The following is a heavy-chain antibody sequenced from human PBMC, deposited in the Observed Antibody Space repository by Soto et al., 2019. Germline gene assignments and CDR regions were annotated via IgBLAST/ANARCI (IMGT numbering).Heavy chain of an antibody. CDR3: ARRNSSWYY. CDR1: GYSFANYY. CDR2: IKPTDGST. D-gene: IGHD6-13*01. J-gene: IGHJ4*02. Sequence: ASVKVSCKAAGYSFANYYIHWVRQAPGQGLEWMGLIKPTDGSTTYAQKFQGRVTMTRDTSTSTVYMELTSLRSEDTAVYYCARRNSSWYYWGQGTLVTVSS. V-gene: IGHV1-46*01.